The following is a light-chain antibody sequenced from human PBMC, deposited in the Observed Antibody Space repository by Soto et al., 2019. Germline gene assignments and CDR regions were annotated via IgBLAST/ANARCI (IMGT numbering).Light chain of an antibody. CDR3: SSYTSSSTSYV. Sequence: QSVLTQPPSASGTPGQRVTISCSGSSSNIGSKTVNWYQQLPGTAPKLLIYSNYQRPSGVPDRFSGSKPGNTASLTISGLQAEDEADYYCSSYTSSSTSYVFGTGTKVTVL. V-gene: IGLV1-44*01. J-gene: IGLJ1*01. CDR2: SNY. CDR1: SSNIGSKT.